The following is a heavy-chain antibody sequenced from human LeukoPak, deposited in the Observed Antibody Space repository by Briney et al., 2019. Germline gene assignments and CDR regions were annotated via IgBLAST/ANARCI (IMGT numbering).Heavy chain of an antibody. CDR1: GFTFSNYW. J-gene: IGHJ4*02. CDR2: IKKDGSEK. V-gene: IGHV3-7*01. CDR3: ARGGGY. Sequence: PGGSLRLSCAASGFTFSNYWMTWVRQAPGKGLEWVANIKKDGSEKNYVDSVKGRFTISRDNAKNSLYLQMNSLRAEDTAVYHCARGGGYWGQGTLVTVSS.